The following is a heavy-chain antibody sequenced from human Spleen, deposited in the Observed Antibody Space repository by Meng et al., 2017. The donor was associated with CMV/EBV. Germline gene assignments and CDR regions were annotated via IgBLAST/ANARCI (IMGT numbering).Heavy chain of an antibody. CDR3: ARKNGRLFCSGSHCGGMDV. CDR1: GFNFRIYW. Sequence: GESLKTSCAASGFNFRIYWMNWSRQAPGKGLEWVATINNDGSDKYYVDSVKGRFTISRDNAKNSLYLQMNSLRAEDTAVYYCARKNGRLFCSGSHCGGMDVWGQGTTVTVSS. J-gene: IGHJ6*02. CDR2: INNDGSDK. D-gene: IGHD3-3*01. V-gene: IGHV3-7*01.